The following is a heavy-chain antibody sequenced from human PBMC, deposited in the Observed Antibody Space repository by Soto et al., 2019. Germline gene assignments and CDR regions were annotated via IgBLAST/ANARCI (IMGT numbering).Heavy chain of an antibody. CDR1: GFTFDDYA. CDR2: ISWNSGSI. J-gene: IGHJ3*02. CDR3: AKDNDSGIFEGAFDI. Sequence: GGSLRLSCAASGFTFDDYAMHWVRQAPGKGLEWVSGISWNSGSIGYADSVKGRFTISRDNAKNTLYLQMNSLRAEDTALYYCAKDNDSGIFEGAFDIWGQGTMVTVSS. D-gene: IGHD1-26*01. V-gene: IGHV3-9*01.